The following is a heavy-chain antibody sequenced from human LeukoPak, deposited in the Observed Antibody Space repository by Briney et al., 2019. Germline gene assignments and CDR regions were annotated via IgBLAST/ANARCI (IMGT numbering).Heavy chain of an antibody. CDR2: MSWNSGSI. Sequence: SLRLSCAASGFTFDDYAMHWVRQAPGKGLEWVSGMSWNSGSIGYADSVKGRFTISRDNAKNSLYLQMNSLRADDTALYNCPKDITRRLAVFSDWGQGTLLPVSS. D-gene: IGHD3-9*01. CDR3: PKDITRRLAVFSD. CDR1: GFTFDDYA. J-gene: IGHJ4*02. V-gene: IGHV3-9*01.